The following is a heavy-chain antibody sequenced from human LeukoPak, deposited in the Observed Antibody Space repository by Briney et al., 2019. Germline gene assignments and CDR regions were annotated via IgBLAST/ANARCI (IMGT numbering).Heavy chain of an antibody. CDR2: IYSGGST. Sequence: GGSLRLSCAASGFTVSSNYMSWVRQAPGKGLEWVSVIYSGGSTYYADSVKGRFTISRDNSKNTLYLQMNSLRAEDTAVYYCARGISSWYQNYWGQGTLVTVSS. CDR3: ARGISSWYQNY. D-gene: IGHD6-13*01. J-gene: IGHJ4*02. CDR1: GFTVSSNY. V-gene: IGHV3-66*01.